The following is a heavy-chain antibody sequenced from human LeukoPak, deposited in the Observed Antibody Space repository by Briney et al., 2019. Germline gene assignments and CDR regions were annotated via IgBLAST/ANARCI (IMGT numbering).Heavy chain of an antibody. D-gene: IGHD3-3*01. CDR3: ARPSTHYDFWSGYYYFDY. Sequence: SETLSLTCTVSGGSISSYYWSWIRQPPGKGLEWIGYIYYSGSTNYNPSLKSRVTISVDTSKNQFSLKLSSVTAADTAVYYCARPSTHYDFWSGYYYFDYWGQGTLVTVSS. J-gene: IGHJ4*02. CDR1: GGSISSYY. V-gene: IGHV4-59*12. CDR2: IYYSGST.